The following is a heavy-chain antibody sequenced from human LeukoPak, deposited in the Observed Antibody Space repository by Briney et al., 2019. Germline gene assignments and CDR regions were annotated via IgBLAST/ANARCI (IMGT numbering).Heavy chain of an antibody. Sequence: GGSLRLSCAASGFTFSSCWMHWVRQAPGKGLVWVSRINSDGSSTSYADSVKGRFTISRDNAKNTLYLQMNSLRAEDTAVYYCARVSYYDSSGYRSFYYYYYMDVWGKGTTVTISS. CDR3: ARVSYYDSSGYRSFYYYYYMDV. CDR1: GFTFSSCW. V-gene: IGHV3-74*01. CDR2: INSDGSST. J-gene: IGHJ6*03. D-gene: IGHD3-22*01.